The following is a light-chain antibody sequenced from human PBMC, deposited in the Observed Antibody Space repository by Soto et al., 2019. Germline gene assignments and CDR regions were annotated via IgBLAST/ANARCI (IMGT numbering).Light chain of an antibody. V-gene: IGKV3-20*01. J-gene: IGKJ5*01. CDR3: QQHETLIT. CDR2: GAF. CDR1: QSLSSSY. Sequence: EIVLTQSPVTLSLSPGGRSTLSCRASQSLSSSYFAWYQHKNGQGPRLLIYGAFTRATGITDRFSGSGSGTDFTLTISRLEPEDSAVYYCQQHETLITFGQGTRLE.